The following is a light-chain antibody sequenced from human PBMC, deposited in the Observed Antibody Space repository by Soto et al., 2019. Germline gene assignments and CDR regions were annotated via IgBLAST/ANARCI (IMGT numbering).Light chain of an antibody. Sequence: IVMTQSPDSLAVSLVESATINCKSSQSVLYSSNNKNYLAWYQQKPGQPPKLLIYWASTRESGVPDRFSGSGSGTDFTLTISSLQAEDVAVYYCQQYYSTLLTFGGGTKVDI. CDR2: WAS. CDR1: QSVLYSSNNKNY. V-gene: IGKV4-1*01. CDR3: QQYYSTLLT. J-gene: IGKJ4*01.